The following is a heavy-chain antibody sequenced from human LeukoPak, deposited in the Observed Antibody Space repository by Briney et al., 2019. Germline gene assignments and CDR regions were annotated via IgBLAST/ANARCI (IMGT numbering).Heavy chain of an antibody. J-gene: IGHJ6*03. CDR1: GFTFSSYA. CDR3: ARSGSNYYYYMDV. D-gene: IGHD2/OR15-2a*01. V-gene: IGHV3-30-3*01. CDR2: ISYDGSNK. Sequence: GGSLRLSCTASGFTFSSYAMHWVRQAPGKGLEWVAVISYDGSNKYYADSVKGRFTTSRDNSKNTLYLQMNSLRAEDTAVYYCARSGSNYYYYMDVWGKGTTVTVSS.